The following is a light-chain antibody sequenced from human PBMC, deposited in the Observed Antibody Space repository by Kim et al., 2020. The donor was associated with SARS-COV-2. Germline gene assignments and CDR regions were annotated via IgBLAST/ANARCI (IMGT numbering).Light chain of an antibody. Sequence: PWTTVISSCNRSSGSIASNYVQWYQQRPGSSPTIVIYEDNQRFSGVPDRFSGSIDSSSNSASLTISVLKPEDEADYYCQSNDNNWVFGGGTQLTVL. CDR2: EDN. CDR1: SGSIASNY. CDR3: QSNDNNWV. V-gene: IGLV6-57*01. J-gene: IGLJ3*02.